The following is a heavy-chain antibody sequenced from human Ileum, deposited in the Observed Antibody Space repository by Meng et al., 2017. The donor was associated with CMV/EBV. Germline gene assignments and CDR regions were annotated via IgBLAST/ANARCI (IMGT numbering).Heavy chain of an antibody. Sequence: QEQLQHAGPRLVRPSQTLSLTCAISGDSVFNKNVAWNWIRQSPSRGLEWLGRTYYMSKWNNDYAASVESRIIVNLDTFTNQLSLQLNSVTPDDTAVYYCARGQFSALDFWGQGTLVTASS. J-gene: IGHJ4*02. V-gene: IGHV6-1*01. CDR3: ARGQFSALDF. D-gene: IGHD4-11*01. CDR2: TYYMSKWNN. CDR1: GDSVFNKNVA.